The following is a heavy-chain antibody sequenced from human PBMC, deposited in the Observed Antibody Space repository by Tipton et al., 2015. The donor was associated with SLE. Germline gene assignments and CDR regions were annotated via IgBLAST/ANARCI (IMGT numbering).Heavy chain of an antibody. CDR2: IFFTGST. V-gene: IGHV4-31*03. J-gene: IGHJ4*02. Sequence: TLSLTCTVSGDSMTSAAYYWSWIRQRPGKGLEWLGHIFFTGSTYYNSSRKSRVTMSVDTSKTQFSLLLTSVTAADTAVYFCARGWGPTNYFDYWGQGTLVAVSS. CDR3: ARGWGPTNYFDY. CDR1: GDSMTSAAYY. D-gene: IGHD3-16*01.